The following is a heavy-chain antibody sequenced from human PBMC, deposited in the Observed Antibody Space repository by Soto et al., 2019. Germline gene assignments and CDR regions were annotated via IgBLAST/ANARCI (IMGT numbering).Heavy chain of an antibody. J-gene: IGHJ6*02. CDR1: GGSITSSFY. V-gene: IGHV4-39*01. Sequence: QLQLQESGPGLVKPSETLSLSCTVSGGSITSSFYWGWIRQPPGKGLEWIGSIYGTGNTYYNPSLXXRVTISADTSKNQFSLNLISVPAADTAVYYCRSSSRYSTDVWGQGATVTVSS. CDR2: IYGTGNT. D-gene: IGHD6-13*01. CDR3: RSSSRYSTDV.